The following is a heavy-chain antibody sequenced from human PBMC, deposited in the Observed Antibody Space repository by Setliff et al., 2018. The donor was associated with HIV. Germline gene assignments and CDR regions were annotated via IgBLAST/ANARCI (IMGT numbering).Heavy chain of an antibody. CDR1: GFTFSSYA. J-gene: IGHJ3*02. Sequence: GSLRLSCAASGFTFSSYAMSWVRQTPGKGLEWVSFISSSAGSTYYSDSVKGRFTISRDNSKNMLYLQMNSLRADDTAVYYCAKGPWFGELFINDGFDIWGQGTMVTVSS. CDR3: AKGPWFGELFINDGFDI. V-gene: IGHV3-23*01. CDR2: ISSSAGST. D-gene: IGHD3-10*01.